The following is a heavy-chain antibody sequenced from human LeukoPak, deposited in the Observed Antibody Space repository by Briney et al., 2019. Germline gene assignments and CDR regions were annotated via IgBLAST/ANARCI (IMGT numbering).Heavy chain of an antibody. V-gene: IGHV1-8*03. CDR2: MNPNSGNT. CDR3: ARGVRYYYYYYYMDV. J-gene: IGHJ6*03. D-gene: IGHD3-3*01. CDR1: GYTFTSYD. Sequence: ASVKVSCKASGYTFTSYDINWVRQATGQGLELMGWMNPNSGNTGYAQKFQGRVTITRNTSTSTAYMELSSLRSEDTAVYYCARGVRYYYYYYYMDVWGKGTTVTVSS.